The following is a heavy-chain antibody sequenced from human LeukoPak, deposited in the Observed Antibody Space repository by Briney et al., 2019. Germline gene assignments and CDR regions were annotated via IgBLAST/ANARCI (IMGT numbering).Heavy chain of an antibody. V-gene: IGHV3-23*01. D-gene: IGHD2-21*02. CDR2: ISGGAAGT. Sequence: GGSLRLSCAASGFTFPTYAVAWVRQAPGKGLEWVSSISGGAAGTYYAPSVKGRFTVSRDNDKNALYLQMDGLTAADTALYYCARVRGVGTHIWLLPWNLWGQGTLVSVSS. J-gene: IGHJ5*02. CDR1: GFTFPTYA. CDR3: ARVRGVGTHIWLLPWNL.